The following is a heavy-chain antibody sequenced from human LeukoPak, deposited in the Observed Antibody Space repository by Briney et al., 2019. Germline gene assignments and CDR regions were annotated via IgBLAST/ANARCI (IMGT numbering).Heavy chain of an antibody. Sequence: GRSLRLSCAASGFTFDDYAMHWVRQAPGKGLEWVSGISWNSGSIGYADSVKGRFTISRDNAKNSLYLKMNSLRTEDTALYYCPKSPSYVSGVMCYLTHYFEDWGQGTLVTVSS. CDR2: ISWNSGSI. V-gene: IGHV3-9*01. CDR3: PKSPSYVSGVMCYLTHYFED. D-gene: IGHD3-22*01. J-gene: IGHJ4*02. CDR1: GFTFDDYA.